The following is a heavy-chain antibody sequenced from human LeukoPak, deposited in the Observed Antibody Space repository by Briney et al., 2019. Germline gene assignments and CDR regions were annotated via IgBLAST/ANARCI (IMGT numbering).Heavy chain of an antibody. CDR3: AKSKTIFGWFDP. Sequence: GGSLRLSCAASGFTFSSYGMHWVRQAPGKGLEWVAVIWYDGSNKYYADSVKGRFTISRDNSKNTLYLQMNSLRAEDTAVYYCAKSKTIFGWFDPWGQGTLVTVSS. D-gene: IGHD3-3*01. CDR1: GFTFSSYG. J-gene: IGHJ5*02. CDR2: IWYDGSNK. V-gene: IGHV3-33*06.